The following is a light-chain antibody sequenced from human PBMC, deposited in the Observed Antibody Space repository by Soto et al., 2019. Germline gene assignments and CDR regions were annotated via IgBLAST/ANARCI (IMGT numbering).Light chain of an antibody. Sequence: QSVLTQPASVSGSPGQSITISGTGTSGDVDAFDYVSWYQQHPGKAPKLMIFEVSDRPSGVSDRFSGSKSGSTASLTISGLQAEDEADYFCTSFTSSSTQVFGTGTKV. CDR1: SGDVDAFDY. J-gene: IGLJ1*01. CDR3: TSFTSSSTQV. V-gene: IGLV2-14*01. CDR2: EVS.